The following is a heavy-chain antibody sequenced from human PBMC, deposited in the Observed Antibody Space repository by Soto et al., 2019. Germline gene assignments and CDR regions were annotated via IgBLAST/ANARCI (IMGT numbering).Heavy chain of an antibody. CDR2: IIPILGIA. D-gene: IGHD2-15*01. J-gene: IGHJ4*01. CDR1: GGTFSSYT. Sequence: ASVKVSCKASGGTFSSYTISWVRQAPGQGLEWMGRIIPILGIANYAQKFQGRVTITADKSTSTAYMELSSLRSEDTAVYYCARAGEPGRCSCGSCYFVHWGHRRLATLPT. V-gene: IGHV1-69*02. CDR3: ARAGEPGRCSCGSCYFVH.